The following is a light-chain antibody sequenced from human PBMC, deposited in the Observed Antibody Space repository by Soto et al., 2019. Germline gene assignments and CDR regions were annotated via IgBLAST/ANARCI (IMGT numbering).Light chain of an antibody. CDR1: SSDVGGYNY. CDR2: DVS. CDR3: SSYTSSSTLV. V-gene: IGLV2-14*01. J-gene: IGLJ2*01. Sequence: QSALAQPASVSGSPGQSITISCTGTSSDVGGYNYVSWYQQHPGKAPKFMIYDVSNRLSGVSNRFSGSKSGNTASLTISGLQAEDEADYYCSSYTSSSTLVFGGGTQLTVL.